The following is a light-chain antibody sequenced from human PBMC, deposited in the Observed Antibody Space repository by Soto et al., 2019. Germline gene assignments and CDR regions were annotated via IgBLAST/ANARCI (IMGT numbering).Light chain of an antibody. J-gene: IGKJ4*01. Sequence: DIEMTQSPSSLSASVGDRVTITCRASQSIDTYLNWYQKKPGKAPKLMLYAASSLPSGVPSRFSGVRSGANFTLTILSLQPEDFATYYCQQSASSRLTFGGGTKVDIK. CDR2: AAS. V-gene: IGKV1-39*01. CDR1: QSIDTY. CDR3: QQSASSRLT.